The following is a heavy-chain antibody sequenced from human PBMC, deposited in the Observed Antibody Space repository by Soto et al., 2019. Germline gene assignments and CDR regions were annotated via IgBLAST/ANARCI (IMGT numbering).Heavy chain of an antibody. CDR1: GFTFSSYA. V-gene: IGHV3-23*01. CDR3: AKDFSDRYGSGSSR. CDR2: ISGSGGST. D-gene: IGHD3-10*01. J-gene: IGHJ4*02. Sequence: SLRLSCAASGFTFSSYAMSWVRQAPGKGLEWVSAISGSGGSTYYADSVKGRFTISRDNSKNTLYLQMNSLRAEDTAVYYCAKDFSDRYGSGSSRWGQGTLVTVSS.